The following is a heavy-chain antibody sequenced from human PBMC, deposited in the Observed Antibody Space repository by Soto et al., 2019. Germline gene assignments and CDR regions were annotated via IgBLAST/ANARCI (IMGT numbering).Heavy chain of an antibody. CDR3: ARGYCSGGTCYLFDN. Sequence: QVQLVQSGAEVKKPGSSVKVSCKAYGGTFSSYAISWVRQAPGQGLEWMGEIIPIFGTANYAQMFQGRLTITADKSTTTAYMELSGLRSEDTAVYFCARGYCSGGTCYLFDNWGQGTLVTVSS. CDR2: IIPIFGTA. CDR1: GGTFSSYA. D-gene: IGHD2-15*01. V-gene: IGHV1-69*06. J-gene: IGHJ4*02.